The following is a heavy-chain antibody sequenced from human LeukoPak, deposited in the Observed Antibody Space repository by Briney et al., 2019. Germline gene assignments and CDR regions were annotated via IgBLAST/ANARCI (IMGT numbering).Heavy chain of an antibody. CDR2: INHSGST. V-gene: IGHV4-34*01. CDR1: GGSFSGYY. D-gene: IGHD6-13*01. CDR3: ARGRILSSSSTPLY. J-gene: IGHJ4*02. Sequence: PSETLSLTCAVYGGSFSGYYWSWIRQPPGKGLEWIGEINHSGSTNYNLSLKSRVTISVDTSKNQFSLKLSSVTAADTAVYYCARGRILSSSSTPLYWGQGTLVTVSS.